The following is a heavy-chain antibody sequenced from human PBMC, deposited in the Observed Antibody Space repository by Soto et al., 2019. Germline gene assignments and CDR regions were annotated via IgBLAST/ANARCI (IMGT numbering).Heavy chain of an antibody. J-gene: IGHJ5*02. Sequence: GGSLRLSCAASGFTFDDYAMHWVRQAPGKGLEWVSGISWNSGSIGYADSVKGRFTISRDNAKNSLYLQMNSLRAEDTALYYCAKGATEYSYGPNWFDPWGQGTLVTVSS. V-gene: IGHV3-9*01. CDR3: AKGATEYSYGPNWFDP. CDR2: ISWNSGSI. D-gene: IGHD5-18*01. CDR1: GFTFDDYA.